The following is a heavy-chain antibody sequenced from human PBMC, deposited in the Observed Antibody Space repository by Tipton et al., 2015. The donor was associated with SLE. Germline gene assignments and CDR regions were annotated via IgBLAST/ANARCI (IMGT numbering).Heavy chain of an antibody. CDR3: ARGVGADY. V-gene: IGHV4-4*02. CDR2: IYYSGST. Sequence: TLSLTCTVSGGSISSSNWWSWVRQPPGKGLEWIGYIYYSGSTNYNPSLKSRVTISVDTSKNQFSLKLSSVTAADTAMYYCARGVGADYWGQGTLVTVSS. J-gene: IGHJ4*02. CDR1: GGSISSSNW. D-gene: IGHD1-26*01.